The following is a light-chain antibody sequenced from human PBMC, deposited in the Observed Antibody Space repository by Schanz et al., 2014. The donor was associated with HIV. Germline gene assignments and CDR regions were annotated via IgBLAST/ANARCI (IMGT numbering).Light chain of an antibody. J-gene: IGLJ3*02. Sequence: QSVLTQPPSVSGTPGQRVTISCSGSTSNIGRYTVNWYQHLPGTAPKFLIYSNSQRPSGVPDRFSGSKSGTSASLAISGLRSEDEADYYCAAWDDSLRGVFGGGTKLTVL. CDR1: TSNIGRYT. CDR3: AAWDDSLRGV. CDR2: SNS. V-gene: IGLV1-47*02.